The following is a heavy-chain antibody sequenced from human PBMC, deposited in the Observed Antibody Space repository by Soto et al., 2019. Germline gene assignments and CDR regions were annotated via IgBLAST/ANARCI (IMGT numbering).Heavy chain of an antibody. CDR3: ARAYSDAFDI. Sequence: QVQMVESGGGLVKPGGSLRLSCAASGFTFRDYYMTWISQAPGKGLDWVAYISSSGTGIYYADSVKGRLTISRDNTKNSLYLQMSSLRAEDTAVYYCARAYSDAFDIWGQGTMVTVSS. CDR2: ISSSGTGI. D-gene: IGHD2-15*01. CDR1: GFTFRDYY. J-gene: IGHJ3*02. V-gene: IGHV3-11*01.